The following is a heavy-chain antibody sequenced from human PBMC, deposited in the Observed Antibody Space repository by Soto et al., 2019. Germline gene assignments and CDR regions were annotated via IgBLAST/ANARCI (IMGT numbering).Heavy chain of an antibody. CDR2: INSDGSST. Sequence: EVQLVESGGGLVKPGGSLRLSCSASGFTFSSYWMHWVRQAPGKGLVWVSRINSDGSSTSYADSVKGRFIISRDNAKNKLYLQMNSTRAEDTAVYYCARPRYDRSGTPLDHWGQGTLVTVSS. J-gene: IGHJ4*02. CDR3: ARPRYDRSGTPLDH. D-gene: IGHD3-22*01. V-gene: IGHV3-74*01. CDR1: GFTFSSYW.